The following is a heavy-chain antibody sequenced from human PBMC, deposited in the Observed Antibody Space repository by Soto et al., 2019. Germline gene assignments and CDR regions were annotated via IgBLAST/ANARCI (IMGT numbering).Heavy chain of an antibody. D-gene: IGHD6-6*01. J-gene: IGHJ3*02. Sequence: SGPTLVNPTQTLTLTCSFSGFSLTTSGVGVGWIRQPPGKALEWLAHIYWSGDEHYSPSLKNRLSITKDTSKNQVVLTMTNMDPVDTATYYWARGRAARPVLAFEIWGQGTMVTVSS. CDR2: IYWSGDE. CDR1: GFSLTTSGVG. V-gene: IGHV2-5*01. CDR3: ARGRAARPVLAFEI.